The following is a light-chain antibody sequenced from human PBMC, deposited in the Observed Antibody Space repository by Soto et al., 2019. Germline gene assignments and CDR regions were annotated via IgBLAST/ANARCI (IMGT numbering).Light chain of an antibody. Sequence: DIQMTQSPSSLSASVGDRVTITCRVSQSISSYLNWYQQKPGKAPKLLIYAASYLQSGVPSRFRGSGSGTDSTLTISSLQPEDFATYYCQQSYNVLSWAFGQGTKVDIK. CDR3: QQSYNVLSWA. CDR2: AAS. V-gene: IGKV1-39*01. J-gene: IGKJ1*01. CDR1: QSISSY.